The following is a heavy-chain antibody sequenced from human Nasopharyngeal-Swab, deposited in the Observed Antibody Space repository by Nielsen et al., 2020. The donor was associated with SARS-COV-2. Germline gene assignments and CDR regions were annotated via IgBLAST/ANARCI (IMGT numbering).Heavy chain of an antibody. J-gene: IGHJ5*02. CDR2: IKSKTDGGTT. D-gene: IGHD3-10*01. Sequence: WMRQPPGKGLEWVGRIKSKTDGGTTDYAAPVKGRFTISRDDSKNTLYLQMNSLKTEDTAVYYCTTDLRSAGLTKNRLLLWFGELRRTNWFDPWGQGTLVTVSS. V-gene: IGHV3-15*01. CDR3: TTDLRSAGLTKNRLLLWFGELRRTNWFDP.